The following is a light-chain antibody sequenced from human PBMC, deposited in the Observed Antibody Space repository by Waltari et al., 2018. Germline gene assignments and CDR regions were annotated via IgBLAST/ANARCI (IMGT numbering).Light chain of an antibody. CDR3: SSYATASALMV. CDR2: DVT. J-gene: IGLJ2*01. CDR1: TTDLGTYEY. V-gene: IGLV2-14*03. Sequence: QSALTQPASVSGSLGQSVTISCTGSTTDLGTYEYVSWYQHHPGTAPKLIIFDVTNRPSGISTRFSGSKSGDTASLTISALQAEDEADYHCSSYATASALMVFGGGTRLTVL.